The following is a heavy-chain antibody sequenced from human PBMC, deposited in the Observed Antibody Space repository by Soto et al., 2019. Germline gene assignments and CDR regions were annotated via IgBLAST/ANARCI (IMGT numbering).Heavy chain of an antibody. CDR1: GGTFSSYA. CDR2: IIPIFGTA. D-gene: IGHD5-18*01. Sequence: SVKVSCKASGGTFSSYAISWVRQAPGQGLEWMGGIIPIFGTANYAQKFQGRVTITADESTSTAYMELSSLRSEDTAVYYCARDRGGYSPRAPEYYFDYWGQGTLVTVS. V-gene: IGHV1-69*13. CDR3: ARDRGGYSPRAPEYYFDY. J-gene: IGHJ4*02.